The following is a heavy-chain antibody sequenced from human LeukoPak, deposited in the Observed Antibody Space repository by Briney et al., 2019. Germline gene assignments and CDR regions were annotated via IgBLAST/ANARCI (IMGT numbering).Heavy chain of an antibody. D-gene: IGHD2-2*01. CDR2: VYSCGHT. CDR1: GRIVSNNY. V-gene: IGHV3-53*01. Sequence: GGSLRLSCAASGRIVSNNYMSWVRQAPGKGLEWVSIVYSCGHTYYADSVKGRFTISRDKSKNTLYLQMSSLRAEDTAVYYCARGIRDCSRTTCYQPFDYWGQGALVTVSS. J-gene: IGHJ4*02. CDR3: ARGIRDCSRTTCYQPFDY.